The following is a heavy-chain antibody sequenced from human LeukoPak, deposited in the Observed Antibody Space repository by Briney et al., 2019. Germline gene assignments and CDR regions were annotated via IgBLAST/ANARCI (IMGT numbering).Heavy chain of an antibody. CDR3: TRDPLRRRGPAFDI. Sequence: GGSLRLSCTASGFTFGDYAMSWFRQAPGKGLEWVGFIRSKAYGGTTEYAASVKGRFTISRDDSKSIAYLQMNSLKTEDTAVYYRTRDPLRRRGPAFDIWGQGTMVTVSS. D-gene: IGHD4-17*01. J-gene: IGHJ3*02. V-gene: IGHV3-49*03. CDR2: IRSKAYGGTT. CDR1: GFTFGDYA.